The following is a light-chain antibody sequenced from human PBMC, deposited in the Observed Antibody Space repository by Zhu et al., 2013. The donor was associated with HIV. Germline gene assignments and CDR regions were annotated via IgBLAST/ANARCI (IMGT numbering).Light chain of an antibody. V-gene: IGKV3-15*01. J-gene: IGKJ4*01. CDR3: LQHSSYPLT. Sequence: EIVLTQSPGTLSLSPGDRATLSCRASQSVSSNVAWYQQKPGQAPRLLIYGASTRATGIPARFSGSGSGTEFTLTISSLQPEDFTTYYCLQHSSYPLTFGGGTKVEIK. CDR1: QSVSSN. CDR2: GAS.